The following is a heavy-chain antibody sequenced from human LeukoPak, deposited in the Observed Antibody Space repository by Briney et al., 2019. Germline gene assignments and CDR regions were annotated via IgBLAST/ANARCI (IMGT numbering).Heavy chain of an antibody. V-gene: IGHV3-48*04. CDR2: ISSSSSTI. CDR1: GCTFSSYS. D-gene: IGHD3-10*02. J-gene: IGHJ6*03. Sequence: GGSLRLSCAASGCTFSSYSMNWVRQAPGKGLEWVSYISSSSSTIYYADSVKGRFTISRDNAKNSLYLQMNSLRAEDTAVYYCARALRHVRYYYYMDVWGKGTTVTVSS. CDR3: ARALRHVRYYYYMDV.